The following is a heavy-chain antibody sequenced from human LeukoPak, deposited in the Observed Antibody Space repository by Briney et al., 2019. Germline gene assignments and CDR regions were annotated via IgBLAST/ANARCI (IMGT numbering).Heavy chain of an antibody. V-gene: IGHV3-73*01. CDR1: GLIFSGSA. CDR3: TRRGPDYSSGTRHFDY. Sequence: SGRSLRLSCAASGLIFSGSALHWVRQASGKGLEWVGRIRSKTNSYATAYAASVTGRFTISRDDSNNTAYLQWNSLKSAGTAVYYCTRRGPDYSSGTRHFDYWGQGTLVIVSS. J-gene: IGHJ4*02. D-gene: IGHD6-19*01. CDR2: IRSKTNSYAT.